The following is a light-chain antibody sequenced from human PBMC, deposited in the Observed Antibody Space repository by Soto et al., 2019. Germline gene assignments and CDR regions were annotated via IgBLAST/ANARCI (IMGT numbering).Light chain of an antibody. J-gene: IGLJ1*01. CDR2: DVS. CDR1: ISDVGSYNY. CDR3: GSYTTSSNYV. Sequence: QSALTQPASVSGSPGQSITISCTGTISDVGSYNYVSWYQQYPGKAPKLMIYDVSTRPSGVSDRFSGSKSGNMASLTISGLRAEDEADYYRGSYTTSSNYVFGTGTKVTVL. V-gene: IGLV2-14*03.